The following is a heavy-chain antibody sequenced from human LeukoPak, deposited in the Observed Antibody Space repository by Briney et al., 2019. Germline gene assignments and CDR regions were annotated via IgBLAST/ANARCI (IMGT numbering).Heavy chain of an antibody. Sequence: PGGSLRLSCAASELTFSSYSMNWVRQAPGKGLEWISYIDSSSGTIHYADSVKGRFIISRDNAKNSLYLQMNSLRAEDTAVYYCARARYCSGDSCYHHFDYRGQGTLVTVSS. CDR3: ARARYCSGDSCYHHFDY. V-gene: IGHV3-48*01. CDR1: ELTFSSYS. J-gene: IGHJ4*02. D-gene: IGHD2-15*01. CDR2: IDSSSGTI.